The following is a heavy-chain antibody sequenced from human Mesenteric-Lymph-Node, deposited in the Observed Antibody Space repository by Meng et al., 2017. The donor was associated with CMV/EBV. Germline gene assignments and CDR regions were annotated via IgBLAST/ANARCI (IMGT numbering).Heavy chain of an antibody. J-gene: IGHJ3*02. Sequence: GGSLRLSCAASGFTFSNYSMNWVRQAPGEGLEWVSSISSSGTYIYYADSVKGRFTISRDNAKNSLFLQMNSLRAEDTTIYYCARTAYDYYDSSGGDAFDIWGQGTMVTVSS. CDR2: ISSSGTYI. CDR1: GFTFSNYS. D-gene: IGHD3-22*01. CDR3: ARTAYDYYDSSGGDAFDI. V-gene: IGHV3-21*01.